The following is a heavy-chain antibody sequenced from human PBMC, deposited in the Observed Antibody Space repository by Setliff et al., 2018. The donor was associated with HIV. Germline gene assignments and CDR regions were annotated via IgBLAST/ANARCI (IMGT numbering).Heavy chain of an antibody. Sequence: SVKVSCKASGGTFSSYAISWVRQAPGQGLEWMGGIIPIFGTADYAQKFQGRVTITADESTSTAYMELSSLRSEDTAVYYCARSPGYSSGWTPGYYYYMDVWGKGTTVTVS. CDR3: ARSPGYSSGWTPGYYYYMDV. CDR1: GGTFSSYA. CDR2: IIPIFGTA. V-gene: IGHV1-69*13. J-gene: IGHJ6*03. D-gene: IGHD6-19*01.